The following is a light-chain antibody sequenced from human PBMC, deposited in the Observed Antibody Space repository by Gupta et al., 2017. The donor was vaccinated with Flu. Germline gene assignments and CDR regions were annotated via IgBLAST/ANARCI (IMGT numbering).Light chain of an antibody. CDR1: YITSKS. CDR2: DDS. V-gene: IGLV3-21*03. CDR3: QVWDSSGDQGV. Sequence: SFVLSQPPSVSAAPGKTATIICGGDYITSKSVHWYQQKPGQAPVLVVYDDSDRPSGISERFSGSHSGNTATLTISWVEAGDEADYYCQVWDSSGDQGVFGGGTKLTVL. J-gene: IGLJ2*01.